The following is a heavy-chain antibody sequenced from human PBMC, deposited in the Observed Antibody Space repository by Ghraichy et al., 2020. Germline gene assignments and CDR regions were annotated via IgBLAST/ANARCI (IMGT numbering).Heavy chain of an antibody. CDR3: VRPGLSGVPAAVDS. D-gene: IGHD2-2*01. J-gene: IGHJ4*02. CDR2: INPKTGGT. Sequence: ASVKVSCEASGYGFIDYYMHRVRQAPGQGLEWMGWINPKTGGTHYAQKFQGRVTMTRDTSISATYMELSNLRSDDTAVYYCVRPGLSGVPAAVDSWGQGTPVTVSS. CDR1: GYGFIDYY. V-gene: IGHV1-2*02.